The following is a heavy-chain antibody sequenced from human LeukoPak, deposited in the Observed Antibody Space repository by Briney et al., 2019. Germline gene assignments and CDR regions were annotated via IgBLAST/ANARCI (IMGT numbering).Heavy chain of an antibody. D-gene: IGHD6-6*01. CDR2: IIPIFGTA. CDR1: GGTFSSYA. J-gene: IGHJ4*02. Sequence: SVKVSCKASGGTFSSYAISWVRQAPGQGLEWMGGIIPIFGTANYAQKFQGRVTITADESTSTAYMELSSLRSEDTAVYYCASPSSSKEVAYFDYWGQGTLVTVSS. CDR3: ASPSSSKEVAYFDY. V-gene: IGHV1-69*13.